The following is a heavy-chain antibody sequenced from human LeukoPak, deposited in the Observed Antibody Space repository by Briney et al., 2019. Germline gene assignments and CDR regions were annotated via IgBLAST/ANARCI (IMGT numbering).Heavy chain of an antibody. V-gene: IGHV3-53*01. CDR1: GFTVSSNY. CDR3: ARVSGIAVAGYFDY. Sequence: GGSLRLSCAASGFTVSSNYMSWVRQAPGKGLEWVSVIYSGGSTYYADFVKGRFTISRDNSKNTLYLQMNSLRAEDTAVYYCARVSGIAVAGYFDYWGQGTLVTVSS. D-gene: IGHD6-19*01. J-gene: IGHJ4*02. CDR2: IYSGGST.